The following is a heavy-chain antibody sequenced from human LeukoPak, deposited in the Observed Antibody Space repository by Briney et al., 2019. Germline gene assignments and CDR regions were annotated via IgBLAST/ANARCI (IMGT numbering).Heavy chain of an antibody. Sequence: PSETLSLTCTVSGGSISSSVYYWGWIRQPPGKGLEWIGSIYYGGNTYYNPSLKSRLTISVDTSKDLFSLKLSSVTAADTALYYCARHRSSSRGGSGFSQGQFDYWGQGTLVTVSS. CDR3: ARHRSSSRGGSGFSQGQFDY. D-gene: IGHD3-22*01. CDR2: IYYGGNT. J-gene: IGHJ4*02. CDR1: GGSISSSVYY. V-gene: IGHV4-39*01.